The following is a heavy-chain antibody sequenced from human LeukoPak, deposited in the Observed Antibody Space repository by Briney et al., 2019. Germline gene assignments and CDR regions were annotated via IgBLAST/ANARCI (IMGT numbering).Heavy chain of an antibody. CDR1: GFTFTIYA. D-gene: IGHD2-21*01. CDR3: AKGGGESYYYYMDV. Sequence: GGSLRLSCAVSGFTFTIYAIHWVRQAPGKGLEWVSTISGIGGRTYYADSVKGRFTISRDNSKNTLSLQMNSLRAEDTAVYYCAKGGGESYYYYMDVWGKGTAVTVSS. J-gene: IGHJ6*03. V-gene: IGHV3-23*01. CDR2: ISGIGGRT.